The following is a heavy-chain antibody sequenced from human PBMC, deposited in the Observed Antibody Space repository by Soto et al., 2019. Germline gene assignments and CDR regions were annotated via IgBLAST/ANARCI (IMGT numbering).Heavy chain of an antibody. CDR3: ARVMRQWLVSLNWFDP. CDR1: GYTFTSYD. J-gene: IGHJ5*02. V-gene: IGHV1-8*01. Sequence: ASVKVSCKASGYTFTSYDINWVRQATGQGLEWMGWMNPNSGNTGYAQKFQGRVTMTRNTSISTAYMELSSLRSEDTAVYYCARVMRQWLVSLNWFDPWGQGTLVTVPQ. CDR2: MNPNSGNT. D-gene: IGHD6-19*01.